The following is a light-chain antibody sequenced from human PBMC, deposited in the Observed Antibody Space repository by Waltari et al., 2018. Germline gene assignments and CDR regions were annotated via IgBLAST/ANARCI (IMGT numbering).Light chain of an antibody. V-gene: IGKV3D-20*02. J-gene: IGKJ1*01. CDR3: HSYVRLRAT. CDR1: KSVSKY. CDR2: DAS. Sequence: IVLTQSPGTLSLSPGERATLSCRASKSVSKYRAWYQQKPGQAPRLLIYDASIRVTRGPDRFSGSGSGADFSLTSCILEPEDFAVYYCHSYVRLRATFGQGSKVEIK.